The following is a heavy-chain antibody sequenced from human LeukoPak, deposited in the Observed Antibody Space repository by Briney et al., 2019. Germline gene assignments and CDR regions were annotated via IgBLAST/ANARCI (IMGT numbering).Heavy chain of an antibody. D-gene: IGHD5-18*01. J-gene: IGHJ4*02. CDR2: INHSGST. CDR1: GGSFSGYC. Sequence: PSETLSLTCAVYGGSFSGYCWSWIRQPPGKGLEWIGEINHSGSTNYSPSLKSRVTISVDTSKNQFSLKLSSVTAADTAVYYCARAVQDKYIFGSGAKYYFDYWGQGTLVTVSS. V-gene: IGHV4-34*01. CDR3: ARAVQDKYIFGSGAKYYFDY.